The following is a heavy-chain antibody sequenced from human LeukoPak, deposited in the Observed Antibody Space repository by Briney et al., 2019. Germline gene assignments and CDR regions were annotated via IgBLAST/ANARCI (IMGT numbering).Heavy chain of an antibody. V-gene: IGHV4-39*01. D-gene: IGHD3-3*01. J-gene: IGHJ5*02. CDR1: GGSISSSSYY. CDR2: IYYSGST. Sequence: PSETLSLTCTVSGGSISSSSYYWGWIRQPPGKGLEWIGSIYYSGSTDYNPSLKSRVTISVDTSKNQFSLKLSSVTAADTAVYYCARRRKSYDFTAPSWFDPWGQGTLVTVSS. CDR3: ARRRKSYDFTAPSWFDP.